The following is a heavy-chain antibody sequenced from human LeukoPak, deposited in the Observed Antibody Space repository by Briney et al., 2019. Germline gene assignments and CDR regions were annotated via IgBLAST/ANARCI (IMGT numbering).Heavy chain of an antibody. CDR3: AKDRSTVVTWGYYMDV. J-gene: IGHJ6*03. CDR2: ISGSGGSA. Sequence: PGGSLRLSCAASGFTFSSYGMSWVRQAPGKGLEWVSAISGSGGSAYYADSVKGRFTISRDNSKNTLYLQMNSLRAEDTAVYYCAKDRSTVVTWGYYMDVWGKGTTVTISS. D-gene: IGHD4-23*01. V-gene: IGHV3-23*01. CDR1: GFTFSSYG.